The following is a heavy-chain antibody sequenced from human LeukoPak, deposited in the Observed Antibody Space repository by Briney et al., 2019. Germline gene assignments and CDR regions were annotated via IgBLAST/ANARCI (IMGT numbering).Heavy chain of an antibody. D-gene: IGHD6-13*01. CDR1: GGSFSGYY. CDR3: ARGLPYSSSWYWFDP. CDR2: INHSGGT. V-gene: IGHV4-34*01. J-gene: IGHJ5*02. Sequence: SETLSLTCAVYGGSFSGYYWSWIRQPPGKGLEWIGEINHSGGTNYNPSLKSRVTISVDTSKNQFSLKLSSVTAADTAVYYCARGLPYSSSWYWFDPWGQGTLVTVSS.